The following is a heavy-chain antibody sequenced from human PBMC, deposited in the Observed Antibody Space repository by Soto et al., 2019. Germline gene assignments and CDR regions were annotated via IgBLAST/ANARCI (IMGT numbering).Heavy chain of an antibody. CDR3: AKDGSMAPSEL. CDR2: ISYEGGNK. J-gene: IGHJ4*02. CDR1: GFTFSSYG. Sequence: QVQLVESGGGVVQPGRSLRLSCAASGFTFSSYGMHWVRQAPGKGLEWVAVISYEGGNKYYADSVKGRFTISRDNYTNRLYLEMNSMRAEDTAGYYCAKDGSMAPSELWGQGTLVTVSS. D-gene: IGHD6-6*01. V-gene: IGHV3-30*18.